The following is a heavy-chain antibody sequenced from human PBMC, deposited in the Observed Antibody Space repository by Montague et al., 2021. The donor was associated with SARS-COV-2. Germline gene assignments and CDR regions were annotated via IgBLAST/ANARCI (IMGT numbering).Heavy chain of an antibody. CDR2: IDWDDDK. Sequence: PALVKPTQTLTLTCTFSGFSLSTSGMCVSWIRQPPGKALEWLARIDWDDDKYYSTSLKTRLTISKDTSKNQVVLTMTNMDPVDTATYYCARDHYDILTGYYTWSAPGGQGTLVTVSP. V-gene: IGHV2-70*11. CDR1: GFSLSTSGMC. J-gene: IGHJ5*02. D-gene: IGHD3-9*01. CDR3: ARDHYDILTGYYTWSAP.